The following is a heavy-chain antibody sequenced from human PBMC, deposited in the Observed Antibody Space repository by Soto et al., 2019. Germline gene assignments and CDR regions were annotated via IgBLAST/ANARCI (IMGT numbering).Heavy chain of an antibody. CDR2: INAGNGNT. J-gene: IGHJ4*02. Sequence: ASVKVSCKASGYTFTSYGMHWVRHAPGQRLEWMGWINAGNGNTKYSQKFQGRVTITRDTSASTAYMELSSLRSEDTAVYYCARGVAPYYFDCWGQGTLVTVSS. CDR3: ARGVAPYYFDC. CDR1: GYTFTSYG. D-gene: IGHD2-15*01. V-gene: IGHV1-3*01.